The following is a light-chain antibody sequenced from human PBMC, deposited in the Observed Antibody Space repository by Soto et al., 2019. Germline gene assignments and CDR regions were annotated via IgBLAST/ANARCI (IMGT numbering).Light chain of an antibody. CDR1: QSVSSY. V-gene: IGKV3-11*01. CDR2: DSS. J-gene: IGKJ4*01. Sequence: EIVLTQFPATLSLSPGDGATLSCRASQSVSSYLAWYQQERGQAPRLLIYDSSNRATGIPARFSGSGSGTDFSLIITRLEPEDFAVYHCQQRSVWPLTFGGGTKVDIK. CDR3: QQRSVWPLT.